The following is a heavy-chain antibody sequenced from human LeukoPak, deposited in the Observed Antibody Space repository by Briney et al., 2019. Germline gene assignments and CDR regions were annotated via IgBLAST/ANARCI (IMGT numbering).Heavy chain of an antibody. CDR1: GYTFTSYG. CDR2: ISAYNGNT. D-gene: IGHD1-26*01. Sequence: ASVKVSCRASGYTFTSYGTSWVRQAPGQGLEWMGWISAYNGNTNYAQKLQGRVTMTTDTSTSTAYMELRSLRSDDTAVYYCARVGATHTYYYYYMDVWGKGTTVTVSS. J-gene: IGHJ6*03. CDR3: ARVGATHTYYYYYMDV. V-gene: IGHV1-18*01.